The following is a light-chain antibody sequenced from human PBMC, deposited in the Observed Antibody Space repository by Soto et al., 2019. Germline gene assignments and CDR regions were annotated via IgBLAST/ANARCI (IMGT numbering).Light chain of an antibody. V-gene: IGKV1-39*01. Sequence: DVQMTQSPSSLSASVGDTITITCQATQDISNYLNWYQQKPGEAPKLLIYDASKLETGVPSRFSGSGSGTDFTLTIRSLQPEDFATYYCQQSHSIPLTFGQGTKVDI. CDR3: QQSHSIPLT. CDR1: QDISNY. J-gene: IGKJ1*01. CDR2: DAS.